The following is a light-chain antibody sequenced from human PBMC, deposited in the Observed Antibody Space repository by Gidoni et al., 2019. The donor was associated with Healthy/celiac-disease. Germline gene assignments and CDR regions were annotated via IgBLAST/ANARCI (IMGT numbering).Light chain of an antibody. V-gene: IGKV3-11*01. CDR2: DAS. CDR3: QQRSNWPPQVT. CDR1: QSASSY. J-gene: IGKJ3*01. Sequence: EIVLTQSPATLSLSPGERATLSCRASQSASSYLAWYQQQPGQAPRLLIYDASNRATGIPARFSGSGSGTDFTLTISSLEPEDFAVYYCQQRSNWPPQVTFGPGTKVDIK.